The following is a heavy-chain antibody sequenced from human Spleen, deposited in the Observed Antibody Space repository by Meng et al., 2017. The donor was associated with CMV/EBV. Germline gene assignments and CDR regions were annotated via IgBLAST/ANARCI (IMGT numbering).Heavy chain of an antibody. CDR3: ARGPSSGWSLYYYYYYGMDV. CDR1: GDSVSSTSAT. V-gene: IGHV6-1*01. Sequence: SQTLSLTCAISGDSVSSTSATWNWIRQSPSRGLEWLGRTYYRSKWYNDYAVSVKSRITINPDTSKNQFSLQLNSVTPEDTAVYYCARGPSSGWSLYYYYYYGMDVWGQGTTVTVSS. CDR2: TYYRSKWYN. D-gene: IGHD6-19*01. J-gene: IGHJ6*02.